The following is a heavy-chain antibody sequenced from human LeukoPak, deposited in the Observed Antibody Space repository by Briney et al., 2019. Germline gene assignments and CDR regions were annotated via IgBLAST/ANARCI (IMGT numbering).Heavy chain of an antibody. Sequence: GGSLRLSCAASGFTFSSYSMNWVRQAPGKGLEWVSYISSSSSTIYYADSVKGRFTISRDNAKNSLYLQMGSLRAEDMAVYYCARDPYSSSWHYPDYWGQGTLVTVSS. CDR1: GFTFSSYS. D-gene: IGHD6-13*01. V-gene: IGHV3-48*01. J-gene: IGHJ4*02. CDR3: ARDPYSSSWHYPDY. CDR2: ISSSSSTI.